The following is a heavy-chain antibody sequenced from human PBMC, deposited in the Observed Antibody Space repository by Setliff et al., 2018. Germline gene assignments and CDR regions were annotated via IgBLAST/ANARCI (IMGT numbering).Heavy chain of an antibody. CDR1: PGSISRHY. Sequence: PSETLSLTCTVSPGSISRHYWSWFRQAPGKGLEWIGYRHDNGERDYNPSLESRVTISVDTTKSQFSLKLSSVTAADTAVYYCARDNPTAFDIWGQGTMVTVSS. CDR2: RHDNGER. V-gene: IGHV4-59*11. J-gene: IGHJ3*02. CDR3: ARDNPTAFDI.